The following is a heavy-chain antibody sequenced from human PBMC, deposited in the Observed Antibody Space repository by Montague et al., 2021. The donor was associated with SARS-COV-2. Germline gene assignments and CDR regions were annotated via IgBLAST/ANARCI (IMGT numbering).Heavy chain of an antibody. CDR2: XDWXDEK. J-gene: IGHJ4*02. Sequence: PALVKPTQTLTLTCTFSGFSLSTSGMRASWIRQPPGKALEWLARXDWXDEKFYSTSLKTRLTISKDTSKNQVVLTMTNMDPVDTATYYCARSYYDILTAYYTPFDYWGQGTLVTVSS. V-gene: IGHV2-70*04. CDR1: GFSLSTSGMR. D-gene: IGHD3-9*01. CDR3: ARSYYDILTAYYTPFDY.